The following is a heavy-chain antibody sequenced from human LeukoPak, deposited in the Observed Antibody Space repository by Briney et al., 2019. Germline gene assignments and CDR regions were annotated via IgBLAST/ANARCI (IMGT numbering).Heavy chain of an antibody. J-gene: IGHJ4*02. CDR1: GYTFTGYY. D-gene: IGHD2-2*01. Sequence: ASVKVSCKASGYTFTGYYMHWVRQAPGQGLEWMGWINPNSAGTNYAQKFQGRVTMTRDMSISTAYMELSRLRSDDTAVYYCARELGYCSSTSCRNFDYWGQGTLVTVSS. CDR2: INPNSAGT. CDR3: ARELGYCSSTSCRNFDY. V-gene: IGHV1-2*02.